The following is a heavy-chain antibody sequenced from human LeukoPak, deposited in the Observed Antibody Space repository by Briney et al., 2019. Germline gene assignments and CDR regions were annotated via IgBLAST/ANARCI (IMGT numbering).Heavy chain of an antibody. CDR2: ISSSSSYI. CDR1: GFTFSSYS. Sequence: GGSLRLSCAASGFTFSSYSMTWVRQAPGKGLEWVSSISSSSSYIYYADSVKGRFTISRDNAKNSLYLQMNSLRAEDTAVYYCAREAGNPARFDYWGRGALVTVSS. D-gene: IGHD6-25*01. V-gene: IGHV3-21*01. J-gene: IGHJ4*02. CDR3: AREAGNPARFDY.